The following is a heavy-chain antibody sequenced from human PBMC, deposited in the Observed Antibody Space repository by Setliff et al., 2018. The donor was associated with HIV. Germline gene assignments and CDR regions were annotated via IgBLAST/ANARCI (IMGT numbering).Heavy chain of an antibody. V-gene: IGHV3-48*03. CDR3: ARDDWTCSDGTCFPITFDY. D-gene: IGHD2-15*01. Sequence: GGSLRLSCAASGFIFSSYEMNWIRQAPGKGLEWVSYISSSGSTLYHADSVKGRFTISRDNAKNSVSLQMNSLRVEDTAVYYCARDDWTCSDGTCFPITFDYWGQGTLVTVSS. CDR2: ISSSGSTL. J-gene: IGHJ4*02. CDR1: GFIFSSYE.